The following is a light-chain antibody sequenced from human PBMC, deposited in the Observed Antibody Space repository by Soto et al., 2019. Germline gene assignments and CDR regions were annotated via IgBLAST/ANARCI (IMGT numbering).Light chain of an antibody. CDR2: EAS. CDR1: QSVSTY. J-gene: IGKJ1*01. CDR3: QQRGHWART. V-gene: IGKV3-11*01. Sequence: EVVLTQSPATMSLYPGEGATLSCRASQSVSTYLGWYQQKPGQAPRLLIFEASKSATGIPDRISGSGSGTDLTLTIRSLEPEDFAVYYSQQRGHWARTFGQGTTVEMK.